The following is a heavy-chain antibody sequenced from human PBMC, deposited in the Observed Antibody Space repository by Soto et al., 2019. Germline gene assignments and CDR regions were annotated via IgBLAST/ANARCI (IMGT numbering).Heavy chain of an antibody. D-gene: IGHD2-15*01. CDR1: GASIHNGDYY. CDR2: IYYSGST. Sequence: TLSLTCTVSGASIHNGDYYWSWIRQPPGKGLEWIGYIYYSGSTYYNPSLKSRVAISVDTSKNQFSLRLSSVTAADTAVYYCARDSLLGYCSGSSCHNAFDIWGQGTMVTVSS. CDR3: ARDSLLGYCSGSSCHNAFDI. V-gene: IGHV4-30-4*01. J-gene: IGHJ3*02.